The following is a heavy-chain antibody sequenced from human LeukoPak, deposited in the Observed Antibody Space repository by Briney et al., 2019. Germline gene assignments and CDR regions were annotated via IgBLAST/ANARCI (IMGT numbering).Heavy chain of an antibody. J-gene: IGHJ6*04. CDR3: ARELITMVRGVIVHSYYYGMDV. CDR1: GYTFTSYG. V-gene: IGHV1-18*04. CDR2: ISAYNGNT. Sequence: GASVTVSCKASGYTFTSYGISWVRQAPGQGLEWMGWISAYNGNTNYAQKRQGRVTMTTDTSTSTAYMELRSLRSDDTAVYYCARELITMVRGVIVHSYYYGMDVWGKGTTVTVSS. D-gene: IGHD3-10*01.